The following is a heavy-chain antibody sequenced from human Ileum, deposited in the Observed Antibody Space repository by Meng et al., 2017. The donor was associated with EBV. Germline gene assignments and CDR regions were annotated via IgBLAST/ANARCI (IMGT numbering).Heavy chain of an antibody. D-gene: IGHD1-26*01. CDR1: GGSGTSGTYY. Sequence: QGQLKESGPGLLKPSDTLSLPCTGSGGSGTSGTYYWSWLRQPPGSRLEFIGYVHHTGATNYNPSLVRRATVSVDTSKSQFSLHLTSVTAADTAVYYCARGYSYSYYFYFDYWGQGILVTVSS. CDR3: ARGYSYSYYFYFDY. J-gene: IGHJ4*02. CDR2: VHHTGAT. V-gene: IGHV4-61*01.